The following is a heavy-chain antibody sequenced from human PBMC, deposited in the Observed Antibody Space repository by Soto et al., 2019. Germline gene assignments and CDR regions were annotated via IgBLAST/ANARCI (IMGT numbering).Heavy chain of an antibody. Sequence: PSQTLSLTCAISGDSVSSNSAAWNRIRQSPSRGLEWLGRTYYRSKWYNDYAVSVKSRITINPDTSKNQFSLQLNSVTPEDTAVYYCARSIRIYPEGSGRSCYCNFDLWRQGTMV. V-gene: IGHV6-1*01. CDR2: TYYRSKWYN. CDR1: GDSVSSNSAA. CDR3: ARSIRIYPEGSGRSCYCNFDL. D-gene: IGHD2-15*01. J-gene: IGHJ4*02.